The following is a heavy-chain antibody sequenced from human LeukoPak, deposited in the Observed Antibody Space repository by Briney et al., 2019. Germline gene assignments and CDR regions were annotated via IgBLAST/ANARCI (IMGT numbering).Heavy chain of an antibody. J-gene: IGHJ4*02. CDR1: GGIFSSYA. CDR2: IIPIFGTA. V-gene: IGHV1-69*13. CDR3: AANGDDYGDYVDY. D-gene: IGHD4-17*01. Sequence: SVKVSCKASGGIFSSYAISWVRQAPGQGLEWMGGIIPIFGTANYAQKFQGRVTITADESTSTAYMELSSLRSEDTAVYYCAANGDDYGDYVDYWGQGTLVTVSS.